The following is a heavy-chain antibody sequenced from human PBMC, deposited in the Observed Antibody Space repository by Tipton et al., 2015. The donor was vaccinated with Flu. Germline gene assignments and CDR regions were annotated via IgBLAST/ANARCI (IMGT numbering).Heavy chain of an antibody. CDR1: GYTLTNYY. CDR3: ATFRNSWATYHYYYAMDV. D-gene: IGHD3-16*02. Sequence: QSGAEVKKPGASVRLSCKASGYTLTNYYMNWVRQAPGQGLEWMGIINPSGGGTDYAQRFKGRVSMTRDTSTSTVYMELNDLTPADTAVYYCATFRNSWATYHYYYAMDVWGQGTTVTVSS. V-gene: IGHV1-46*01. CDR2: INPSGGGT. J-gene: IGHJ6*02.